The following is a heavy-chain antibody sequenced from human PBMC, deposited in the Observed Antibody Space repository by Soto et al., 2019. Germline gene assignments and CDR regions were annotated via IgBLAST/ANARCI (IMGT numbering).Heavy chain of an antibody. J-gene: IGHJ3*02. V-gene: IGHV3-15*01. CDR2: IKSKTDGGTT. Sequence: GESLKISCAASGFTFSNAWMSWVRQAPGKGLEWVGRIKSKTDGGTTDYAAPVKGRFTISRDDSKNTLYLQMNSLKTEDTAVYYCTTPLTGDQTGAFDIWGQGTMVTVSS. CDR1: GFTFSNAW. D-gene: IGHD7-27*01. CDR3: TTPLTGDQTGAFDI.